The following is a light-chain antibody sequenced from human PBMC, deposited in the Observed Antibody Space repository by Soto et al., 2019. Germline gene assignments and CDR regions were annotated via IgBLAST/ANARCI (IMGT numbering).Light chain of an antibody. Sequence: EIVLTQSPGTLSLSPGERATLSCRASQSVSSNYLAWYQQKPGQAPRLLIYAASSRATGIPDRCSGSGSGTDYPLTISRLEPEDFAVYYCQQYGGYPPYTFGQGTNLEIK. J-gene: IGKJ2*01. CDR2: AAS. CDR1: QSVSSNY. V-gene: IGKV3-20*01. CDR3: QQYGGYPPYT.